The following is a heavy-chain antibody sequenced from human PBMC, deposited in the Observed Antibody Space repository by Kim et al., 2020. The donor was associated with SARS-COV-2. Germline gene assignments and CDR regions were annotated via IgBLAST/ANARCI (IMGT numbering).Heavy chain of an antibody. J-gene: IGHJ4*02. V-gene: IGHV3-74*01. D-gene: IGHD2-2*01. Sequence: CATYRKGRCTDSRDNAKKTLYLRMNSLRAEDVAVYYCASVGYWSVTSCDYWGQGTLVTVSS. CDR3: ASVGYWSVTSCDY.